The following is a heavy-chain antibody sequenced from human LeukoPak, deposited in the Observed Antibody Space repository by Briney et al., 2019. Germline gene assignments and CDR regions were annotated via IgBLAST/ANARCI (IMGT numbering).Heavy chain of an antibody. Sequence: GGSLRLSCAASGFTFSSYSMNWVRQAPGKGLEWVSSISSSSSYIYYADSVKGRFTISRDNAKNSPYLQMNSLRAEDTAVYYCARDFHYYGSGSYYTPLDYWGQGTLVTVSS. CDR3: ARDFHYYGSGSYYTPLDY. CDR2: ISSSSSYI. CDR1: GFTFSSYS. J-gene: IGHJ4*02. D-gene: IGHD3-10*01. V-gene: IGHV3-21*01.